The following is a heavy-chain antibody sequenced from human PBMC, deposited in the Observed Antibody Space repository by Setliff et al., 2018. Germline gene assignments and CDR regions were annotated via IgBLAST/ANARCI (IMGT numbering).Heavy chain of an antibody. Sequence: SETLSLTCTVSGGSISSGSYYWTWIRQPAGKGLEWIGRIYVGGSANYNPSLKSRVTISVDTCKNQFSLKLSSVTAADTAVYYCARANKKLDYYYYYYMDVWGKGTTVTVSS. D-gene: IGHD1-1*01. J-gene: IGHJ6*03. CDR1: GGSISSGSYY. V-gene: IGHV4-61*02. CDR3: ARANKKLDYYYYYYMDV. CDR2: IYVGGSA.